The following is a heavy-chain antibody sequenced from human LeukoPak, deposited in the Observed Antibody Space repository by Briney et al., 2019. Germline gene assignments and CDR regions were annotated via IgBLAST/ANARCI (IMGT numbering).Heavy chain of an antibody. V-gene: IGHV3-21*01. CDR3: ARGQLEWENYYYGMDV. CDR2: ISSSSSYI. CDR1: GFTFSSYS. Sequence: GGSLRLSCAASGFTFSSYSMNWGRQAPGKGLEWVSSISSSSSYIYYADSVKGRFTISRDNAKSSLYLQVNSLRAEDTAVYYCARGQLEWENYYYGMDVWSQGTTVTVSS. D-gene: IGHD1-1*01. J-gene: IGHJ6*02.